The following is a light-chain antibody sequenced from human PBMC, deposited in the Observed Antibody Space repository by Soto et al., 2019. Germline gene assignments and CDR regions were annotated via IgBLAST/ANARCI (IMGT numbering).Light chain of an antibody. CDR1: QSVSSSY. V-gene: IGKV3-20*01. Sequence: EIVLTQSPGTLSLSPGERATLSCRASQSVSSSYLAWYQQKPGQAPRLLIYGASSSATGIPDKFSGSGSGTDFTLPISRLEPEDYAVYYCQQYRSSPLVTFGQGTRLEIK. J-gene: IGKJ5*01. CDR2: GAS. CDR3: QQYRSSPLVT.